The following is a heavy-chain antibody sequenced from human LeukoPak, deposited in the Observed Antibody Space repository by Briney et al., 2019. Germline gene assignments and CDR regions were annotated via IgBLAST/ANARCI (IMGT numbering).Heavy chain of an antibody. D-gene: IGHD6-13*01. CDR2: ISGSGGST. J-gene: IGHJ3*02. Sequence: PGASLRLSCAASGFTFSSYAMSWVRQAPGKGLEWVSVISGSGGSTYYADSVKGRFTISRDNSKNTLYLQMNSLRAEDTAVYYCAKDEGLEQLSAFDIWGQGTMVTVSS. CDR1: GFTFSSYA. V-gene: IGHV3-23*01. CDR3: AKDEGLEQLSAFDI.